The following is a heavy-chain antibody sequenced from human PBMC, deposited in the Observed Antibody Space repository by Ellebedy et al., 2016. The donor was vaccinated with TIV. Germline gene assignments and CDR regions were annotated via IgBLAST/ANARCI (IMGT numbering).Heavy chain of an antibody. Sequence: GESLKISXAASGFTFSNAWMSWVRQAPGKGLEWVGFIRSKAYGGTTEYAASVKGRFTISRDDSKSIAYLQMNSLKTEDTAVYYCTRVVYDSSGYYYVFDYWGQGTLVTVSS. V-gene: IGHV3-49*04. J-gene: IGHJ4*02. CDR3: TRVVYDSSGYYYVFDY. D-gene: IGHD3-22*01. CDR1: GFTFSNAW. CDR2: IRSKAYGGTT.